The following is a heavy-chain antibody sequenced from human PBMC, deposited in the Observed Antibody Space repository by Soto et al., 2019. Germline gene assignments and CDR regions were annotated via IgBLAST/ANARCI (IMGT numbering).Heavy chain of an antibody. CDR1: GGSISSGGYY. V-gene: IGHV4-31*03. CDR2: IYFSGSA. J-gene: IGHJ3*02. Sequence: PSETLSLTCTVSGGSISSGGYYWSWIRQRPGKGLEWIGYIYFSGSAYYTPSLKSRVTISVDTSKNQFFLKLSSVTAADTAVYYCARDRTAAEAFDIWGQGTMVTVS. D-gene: IGHD6-13*01. CDR3: ARDRTAAEAFDI.